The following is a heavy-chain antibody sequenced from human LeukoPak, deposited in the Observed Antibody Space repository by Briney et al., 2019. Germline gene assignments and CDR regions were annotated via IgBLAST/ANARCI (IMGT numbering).Heavy chain of an antibody. CDR2: IYEGETT. CDR3: ASNWSDFDY. V-gene: IGHV4-38-2*02. CDR1: GYSISSGHY. D-gene: IGHD1-1*01. Sequence: NPSETLSLTCTVSGYSISSGHYWGWIRQPPGKGLEWIGSIYEGETTYYNPSLKTRLTISLDTSKNQFSLKLSSVTAADTAVYYCASNWSDFDYWGQGTLVTVSS. J-gene: IGHJ4*02.